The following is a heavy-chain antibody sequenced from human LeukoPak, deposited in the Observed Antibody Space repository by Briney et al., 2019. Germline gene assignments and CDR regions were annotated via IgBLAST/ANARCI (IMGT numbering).Heavy chain of an antibody. CDR1: GYTFTGHY. Sequence: GASVKVSCKTSGYTFTGHYMHWVRQDPGQGLEWMGWISNSGGTNYAQKFQGRVTMTRDTSISTAYMELSWLRSDDTALYYCAREGRLSGTYYGGGWFDPWGQGTLVIVSS. D-gene: IGHD4-23*01. J-gene: IGHJ5*02. V-gene: IGHV1-2*02. CDR2: ISNSGGT. CDR3: AREGRLSGTYYGGGWFDP.